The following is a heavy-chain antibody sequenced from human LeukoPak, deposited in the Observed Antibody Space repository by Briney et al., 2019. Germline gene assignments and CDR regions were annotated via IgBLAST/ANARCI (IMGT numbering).Heavy chain of an antibody. CDR3: AKGSYSGSYYAYFDY. D-gene: IGHD1-26*01. V-gene: IGHV3-9*03. CDR2: ISWNSGSI. J-gene: IGHJ4*02. Sequence: TGGSLRLSCAASGFTFDDYAMHWVRQAPGKGLEWVSGISWNSGSIGYADSVKGRFTTSRDNAKNSLYLQMNSLRAEDMALYYCAKGSYSGSYYAYFDYWGQGTLVTVSS. CDR1: GFTFDDYA.